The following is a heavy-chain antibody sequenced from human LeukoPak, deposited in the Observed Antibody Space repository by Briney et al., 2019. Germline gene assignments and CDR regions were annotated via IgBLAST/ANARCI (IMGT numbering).Heavy chain of an antibody. CDR1: GYTFRGNY. V-gene: IGHV1-2*02. CDR2: IDANNGDT. Sequence: ASVKISCKSSGYTFRGNYIPRLREAPGQGLEWMGWIDANNGDTKSAQKFQGRVTMSRDTSISTAYMDLSSLSPDDAAVYYCARDPSSVTLYFFDYWGQGTLVTVSS. D-gene: IGHD4-11*01. CDR3: ARDPSSVTLYFFDY. J-gene: IGHJ4*02.